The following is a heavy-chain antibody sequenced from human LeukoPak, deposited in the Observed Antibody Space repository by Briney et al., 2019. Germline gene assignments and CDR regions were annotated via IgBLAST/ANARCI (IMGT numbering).Heavy chain of an antibody. D-gene: IGHD7-27*01. CDR1: GYTFTGYY. J-gene: IGHJ4*02. CDR2: INPNSGGT. V-gene: IGHV1-2*06. CDR3: ARGPPNWGYDY. Sequence: ASVKISCKASGYTFTGYYMHWVRQAPGQGLEWMGRINPNSGGTNSAQKFQGRVTMTRDTSISTAYMELSRLRSDDTAVYYCARGPPNWGYDYWGPGTLVTVSS.